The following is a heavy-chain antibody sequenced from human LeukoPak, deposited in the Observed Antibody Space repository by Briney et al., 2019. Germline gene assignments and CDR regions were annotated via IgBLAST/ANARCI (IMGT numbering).Heavy chain of an antibody. CDR2: INHSGST. D-gene: IGHD3-10*01. V-gene: IGHV4-39*07. Sequence: PSETLSLTCTVSGGSISSGGYYWSWIRQPPGKGLEWIGEINHSGSTNYNPSLKSRVSISVDTSKNQFSLKLSSVTAADTAVYYCARGQFRHGSGSGAFDIWGQGTMVTVSS. CDR1: GGSISSGGYY. J-gene: IGHJ3*02. CDR3: ARGQFRHGSGSGAFDI.